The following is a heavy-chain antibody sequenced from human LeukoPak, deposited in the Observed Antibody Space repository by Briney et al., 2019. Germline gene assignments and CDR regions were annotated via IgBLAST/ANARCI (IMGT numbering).Heavy chain of an antibody. CDR1: GGSISSYY. Sequence: SETLSLTCTVSGGSISSYYWSWIRQPPGKGLEWIGYIYYSGSTNYNPSLKSRVTISVDRSKNQFSLKLSSVTAADTAVYYCASFGELSLDAFDIWGQGTMVTVSS. CDR2: IYYSGST. D-gene: IGHD3-10*01. V-gene: IGHV4-59*12. J-gene: IGHJ3*02. CDR3: ASFGELSLDAFDI.